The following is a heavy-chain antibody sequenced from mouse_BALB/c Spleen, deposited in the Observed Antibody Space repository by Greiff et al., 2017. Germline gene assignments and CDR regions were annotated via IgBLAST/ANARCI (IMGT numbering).Heavy chain of an antibody. V-gene: IGHV5-17*02. CDR1: GFTFSSFG. D-gene: IGHD2-4*01. Sequence: DVMLVESGGGLVQPGGSRKLSCAASGFTFSSFGMHWVRQAPEKGLEWVAYISSGSSTIYYADTVKGRFTISRDNPKNTLFLQMTSLRSEDTAMYYCARGIYYDYDAWFAYWGQGTLVTVSA. CDR2: ISSGSSTI. CDR3: ARGIYYDYDAWFAY. J-gene: IGHJ3*01.